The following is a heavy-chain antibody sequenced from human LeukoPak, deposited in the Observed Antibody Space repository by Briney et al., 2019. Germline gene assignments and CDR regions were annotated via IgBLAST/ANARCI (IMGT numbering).Heavy chain of an antibody. CDR2: ISGSGGSI. CDR3: ANLEMTGVARALDY. V-gene: IGHV3-23*01. J-gene: IGHJ4*02. Sequence: GSLRLSCADSGFTFSTYAMSWVRQAPGKGLEWVSTISGSGGSIYYADSVKGRFTISRDNSRNTLYLQMSSLRAEDTAIYYCANLEMTGVARALDYWGQGTLVTVSS. D-gene: IGHD2-21*01. CDR1: GFTFSTYA.